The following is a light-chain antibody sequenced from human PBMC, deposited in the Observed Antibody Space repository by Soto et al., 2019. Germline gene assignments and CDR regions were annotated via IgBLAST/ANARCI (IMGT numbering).Light chain of an antibody. Sequence: SSELTQPLSVSVALGQTARITCGGNNIGSKNVHWYQQKPGQAPVLVIYRDSNRPSGIPERFSGSNSGNTATLTISRAQAGDEADYYCQVWDSSRGVFGTGTKLTVL. J-gene: IGLJ1*01. CDR1: NIGSKN. CDR2: RDS. CDR3: QVWDSSRGV. V-gene: IGLV3-9*01.